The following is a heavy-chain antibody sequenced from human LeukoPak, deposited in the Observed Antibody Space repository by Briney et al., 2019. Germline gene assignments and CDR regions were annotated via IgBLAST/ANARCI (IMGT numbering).Heavy chain of an antibody. CDR1: GGSVTSGGHY. CDR2: IYHSGST. V-gene: IGHV4-31*03. J-gene: IGHJ3*02. Sequence: SETLSLTCTVSGGSVTSGGHYWSWTRQYPGRGLDWLGNIYHSGSTYYNPSLKSRVTISVDTSTNQFSLKLSSVSATDTAVYYCARVGFAEATFAFDIWGQGTLVSVSS. CDR3: ARVGFAEATFAFDI. D-gene: IGHD3-10*01.